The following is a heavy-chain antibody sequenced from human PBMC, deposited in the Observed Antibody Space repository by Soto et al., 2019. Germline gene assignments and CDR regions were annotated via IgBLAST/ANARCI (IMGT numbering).Heavy chain of an antibody. CDR2: IYYSGST. Sequence: KPSETLSLTCTVSGGSISSYYWSWIRQPPGKGLEWIGYIYYSGSTNYNPSLKSRVTISVDTSKNQFSLKLSSVTAADTAVYYCARGAYCGGDCYAEYFQHWGQGTLVTVSS. V-gene: IGHV4-59*01. D-gene: IGHD2-21*02. J-gene: IGHJ1*01. CDR1: GGSISSYY. CDR3: ARGAYCGGDCYAEYFQH.